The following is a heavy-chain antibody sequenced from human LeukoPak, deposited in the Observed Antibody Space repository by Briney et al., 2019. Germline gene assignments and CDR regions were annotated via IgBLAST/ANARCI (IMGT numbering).Heavy chain of an antibody. Sequence: PGGSLRLSCAASGITFSSYGMSWVRQAPGKGLEWVSSISSTGGTTYYADSVKGRFTISRDNSKNTLYLQMNSLRAEDTAVYYCAKARWLQSKSDYWGQGTLVTVSS. CDR3: AKARWLQSKSDY. V-gene: IGHV3-23*01. CDR1: GITFSSYG. D-gene: IGHD5-24*01. J-gene: IGHJ4*02. CDR2: ISSTGGTT.